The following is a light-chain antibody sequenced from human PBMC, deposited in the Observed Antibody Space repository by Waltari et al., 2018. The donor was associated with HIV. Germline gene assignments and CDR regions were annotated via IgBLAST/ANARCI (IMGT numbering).Light chain of an antibody. CDR3: QSSDIRLHGLWV. J-gene: IGLJ3*02. CDR1: TSNIGAGPD. V-gene: IGLV1-40*01. CDR2: ANS. Sequence: QSLLTQPPSVSATPGQRITISCTGNTSNIGAGPDVHWYRQLPGTAPRLLIFANSNRPSGVPDRISGSKSTASASLAITGLQAEDEGYYYCQSSDIRLHGLWVFGGGTKVTVL.